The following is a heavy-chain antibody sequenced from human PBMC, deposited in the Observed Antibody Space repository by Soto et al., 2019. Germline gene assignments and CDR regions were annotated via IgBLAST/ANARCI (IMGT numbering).Heavy chain of an antibody. CDR1: GGTFSSYS. CDR2: IIPIFGTA. J-gene: IGHJ4*02. Sequence: QVQLVQSGAEVKKPGSSVKVSCKASGGTFSSYSINWVRQAPGQGLEWMGEIIPIFGTANYAQKFQGRVTITADESTSTAYMELSILRSEVTAVYYCARDGGRHSGGIDYWGQGTLVTVSS. V-gene: IGHV1-69*01. CDR3: ARDGGRHSGGIDY. D-gene: IGHD1-26*01.